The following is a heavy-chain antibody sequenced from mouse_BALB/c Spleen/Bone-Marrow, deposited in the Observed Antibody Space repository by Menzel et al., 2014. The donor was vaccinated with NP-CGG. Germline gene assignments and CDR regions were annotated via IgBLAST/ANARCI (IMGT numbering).Heavy chain of an antibody. V-gene: IGHV3-2*02. CDR2: ISYSGST. D-gene: IGHD1-1*01. Sequence: EVKLMQSGPGLVKPSQSLSLTCTVTGYSITSDYAWNWIRQFPGNQLEWMGYISYSGSTSYNPSLKSRIPITRNTSKNQYFLQSNSVTTEGTATYYCARWTTVVAKDWYFDVWGAGTTVTVTS. CDR3: ARWTTVVAKDWYFDV. J-gene: IGHJ1*01. CDR1: GYSITSDYA.